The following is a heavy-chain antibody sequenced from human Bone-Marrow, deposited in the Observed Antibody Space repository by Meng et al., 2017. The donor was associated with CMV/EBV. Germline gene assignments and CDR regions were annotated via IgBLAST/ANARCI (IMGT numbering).Heavy chain of an antibody. CDR3: ARVSPITIFGVVPPPVV. J-gene: IGHJ6*02. V-gene: IGHV3-20*04. D-gene: IGHD3-3*01. Sequence: GESLKISCAASGFTFDDYGMSWVRQAPGKGLEWVSGINWNAGSTGYADSVKGRFTISRDNAKNSLYLQMNSLRAEDTALYYCARVSPITIFGVVPPPVVWGQGTTVTVSS. CDR2: INWNAGST. CDR1: GFTFDDYG.